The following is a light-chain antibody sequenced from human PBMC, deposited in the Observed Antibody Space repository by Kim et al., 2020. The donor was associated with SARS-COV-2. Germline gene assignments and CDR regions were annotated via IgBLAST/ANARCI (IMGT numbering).Light chain of an antibody. V-gene: IGLV2-14*01. J-gene: IGLJ3*02. CDR1: SSDVGGYNY. CDR3: TSYTTSSTWV. Sequence: QSALTQPASVSGSPGQSITISCTGTSSDVGGYNYVSWYQQLPGKAPKLMIYDVSKRPSGVSHRFSGSKSGNTASLTISGLQAEDEADYYCTSYTTSSTWVFGGGTQLTVL. CDR2: DVS.